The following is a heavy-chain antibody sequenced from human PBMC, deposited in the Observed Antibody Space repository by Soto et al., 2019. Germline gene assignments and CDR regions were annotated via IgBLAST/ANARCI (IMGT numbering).Heavy chain of an antibody. CDR2: IYYSGST. V-gene: IGHV4-59*01. CDR1: GGSIGSYY. D-gene: IGHD3-3*01. Sequence: QVQLQESGPGLVKPSETLSLTCTVSGGSIGSYYWNWIRQPPGKGLEWIGYIYYSGSTNYNPSLTSRVTISVDTSKNQFSLKLSSVTAADPAVYYCARDGGFYYGMDVWGQGTTVTVSS. CDR3: ARDGGFYYGMDV. J-gene: IGHJ6*02.